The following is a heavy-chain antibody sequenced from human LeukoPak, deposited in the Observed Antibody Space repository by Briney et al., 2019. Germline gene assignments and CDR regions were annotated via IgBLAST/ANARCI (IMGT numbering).Heavy chain of an antibody. J-gene: IGHJ5*02. CDR2: IWYDGSNK. V-gene: IGHV3-33*01. Sequence: PGGSLRLSCAASGFTFSSYGMHWVRQAPGKGLEWVAVIWYDGSNKYYADSVKGRFTISRDNSKNTLYLQMNSLRAEDTAVYYCARDRREGWFDPWGQGTLVTVSS. CDR3: ARDRREGWFDP. CDR1: GFTFSSYG.